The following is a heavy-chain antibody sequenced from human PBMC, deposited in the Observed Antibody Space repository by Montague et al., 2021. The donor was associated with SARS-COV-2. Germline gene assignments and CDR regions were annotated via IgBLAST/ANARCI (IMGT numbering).Heavy chain of an antibody. CDR3: ARDRGYYYSSCNYYYYYMDV. CDR2: ISYDGSNK. V-gene: IGHV3-30-3*01. D-gene: IGHD3-22*01. CDR1: GFTFSSYA. J-gene: IGHJ6*03. Sequence: SLRLSCAASGFTFSSYAMHWVRQAPGKGLEWVAVISYDGSNKYYADSVKGRFTISRDNSKNTLYLQMNSLRAEDTAVYYCARDRGYYYSSCNYYYYYMDVWGKGTTVTVSS.